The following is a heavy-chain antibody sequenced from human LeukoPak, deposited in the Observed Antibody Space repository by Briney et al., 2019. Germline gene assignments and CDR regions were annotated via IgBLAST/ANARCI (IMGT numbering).Heavy chain of an antibody. CDR2: INPNSGGT. J-gene: IGHJ6*03. CDR3: AGDRSDHHSGYDSRGAGPYYYYYMDV. CDR1: GYTFTGYY. D-gene: IGHD5-12*01. V-gene: IGHV1-2*02. Sequence: ASVKVSCKASGYTFTGYYMHWVRQAPRQGLEWMGWINPNSGGTNYAQKFQGRVTITADKSTSTAYMELSSLRSEDTAVYYCAGDRSDHHSGYDSRGAGPYYYYYMDVWGKGTTVTVSS.